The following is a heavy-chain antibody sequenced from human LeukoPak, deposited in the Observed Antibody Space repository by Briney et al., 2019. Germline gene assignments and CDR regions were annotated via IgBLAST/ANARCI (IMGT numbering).Heavy chain of an antibody. CDR2: ISDSSRYI. CDR1: GFTFSSYS. CDR3: AREVYCSHTTCYYFDY. Sequence: GGSLRLSCAASGFTFSSYSMNWVRQAPEKGLEWVSSISDSSRYIFYADSVKGRFTISRDNAKNSLYLQMNSLRAEDTAVYYCAREVYCSHTTCYYFDYWGLGTLVTVSS. J-gene: IGHJ4*02. D-gene: IGHD2/OR15-2a*01. V-gene: IGHV3-21*01.